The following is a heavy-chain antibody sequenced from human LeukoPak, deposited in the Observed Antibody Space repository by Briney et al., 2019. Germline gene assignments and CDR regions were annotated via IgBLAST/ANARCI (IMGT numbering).Heavy chain of an antibody. J-gene: IGHJ6*03. V-gene: IGHV1-8*03. CDR1: GYTFTSYD. Sequence: GASVKVSCKASGYTFTSYDINWVRQATGQGLEWMGWMNPNSGNTGYAQKFQGRVTITRNTSISTAYMELSSLRSEDTAVYYCARGPLPADENYYYMDVWGKGTTVTVSS. D-gene: IGHD1-14*01. CDR3: ARGPLPADENYYYMDV. CDR2: MNPNSGNT.